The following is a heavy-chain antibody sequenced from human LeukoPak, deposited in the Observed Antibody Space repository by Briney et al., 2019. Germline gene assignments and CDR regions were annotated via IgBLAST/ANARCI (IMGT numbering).Heavy chain of an antibody. V-gene: IGHV4-30-4*08. CDR1: GGSISSGDYY. CDR2: IYYSGST. Sequence: SQTLPLTCTVSGGSISSGDYYWSWIRQPPGKGLEWIGYIYYSGSTYYNPSLKSRVTISVDTSKNQLSLKLSSVTAADTAVYYCARAGTIFGVGLAFDIWGQGTMVTVSS. J-gene: IGHJ3*02. CDR3: ARAGTIFGVGLAFDI. D-gene: IGHD3-3*01.